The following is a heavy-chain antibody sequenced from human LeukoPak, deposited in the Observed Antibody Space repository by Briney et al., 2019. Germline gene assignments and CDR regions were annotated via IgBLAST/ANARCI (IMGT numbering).Heavy chain of an antibody. CDR3: ARERQDTVIHSGAFDI. V-gene: IGHV3-30-3*01. Sequence: GGSLRLSCAASGFTFSNYFMHWVRQAPGKGLEWVADIASDGSHTFHVESVKGRFTISRDNSKNTLYLQMNSLGPEDTAVYFCARERQDTVIHSGAFDIWGQGTMVTVSS. CDR1: GFTFSNYF. D-gene: IGHD2-21*02. CDR2: IASDGSHT. J-gene: IGHJ3*02.